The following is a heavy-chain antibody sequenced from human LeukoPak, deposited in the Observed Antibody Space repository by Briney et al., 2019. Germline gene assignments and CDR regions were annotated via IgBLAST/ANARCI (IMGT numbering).Heavy chain of an antibody. Sequence: GGSLRLSCAASGFTFSDYYMSWIRQAPGKGLEWVSYISSSGSTIYYADSVKGRFTISRDNAKNSLYLQMNSLRAEDTAVYYCARSKSGSYYDLYYFDYWGQGTLVTVSS. D-gene: IGHD1-26*01. V-gene: IGHV3-11*04. CDR3: ARSKSGSYYDLYYFDY. J-gene: IGHJ4*02. CDR2: ISSSGSTI. CDR1: GFTFSDYY.